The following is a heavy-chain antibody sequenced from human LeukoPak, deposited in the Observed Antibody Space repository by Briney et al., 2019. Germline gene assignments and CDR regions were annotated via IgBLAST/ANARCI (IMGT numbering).Heavy chain of an antibody. CDR2: IYYSGST. Sequence: SETLSLTCTVSGGSINSYYWSWIRQSPGKGLEWSGFIYYSGSTNYNPSLKSRVTMSVDTSKNQFSLKLSSVTAADTAVYYCARGFRHSAVAGPYWGQGTLVTVSS. CDR1: GGSINSYY. CDR3: ARGFRHSAVAGPY. V-gene: IGHV4-59*01. D-gene: IGHD6-19*01. J-gene: IGHJ4*02.